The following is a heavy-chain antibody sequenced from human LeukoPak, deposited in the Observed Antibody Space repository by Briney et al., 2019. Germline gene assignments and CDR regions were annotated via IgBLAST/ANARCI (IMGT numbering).Heavy chain of an antibody. CDR2: INSDGSST. D-gene: IGHD3-22*01. J-gene: IGHJ4*02. CDR3: ARDSRNYYDSSGYYHFDY. CDR1: GFTFSSYW. Sequence: AGGSLRLSCAASGFTFSSYWMHWVRQAPGKGLVWVSRINSDGSSTSYADSVKGRFTISRDNAKNTLYLQMNSLRAEDTAVYYCARDSRNYYDSSGYYHFDYWGQGTLVTVSS. V-gene: IGHV3-74*01.